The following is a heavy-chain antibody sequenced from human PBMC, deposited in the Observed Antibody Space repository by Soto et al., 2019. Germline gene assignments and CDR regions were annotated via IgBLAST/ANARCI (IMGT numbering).Heavy chain of an antibody. J-gene: IGHJ6*03. Sequence: QVQIVQSGAEVKKPGASVKVSCKASGYIFTSYAMHWVRQAPGQRHEWMGWINAVNGNTRYSQKFQGRITITRDSSASTAYMELSALRSEDTAVYYCARGAENYYSYYYMDVWGKGTTVTVSS. CDR2: INAVNGNT. V-gene: IGHV1-3*01. CDR3: ARGAENYYSYYYMDV. CDR1: GYIFTSYA.